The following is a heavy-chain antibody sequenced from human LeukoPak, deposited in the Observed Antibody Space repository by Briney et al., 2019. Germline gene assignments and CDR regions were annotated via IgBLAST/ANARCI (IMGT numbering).Heavy chain of an antibody. Sequence: SETLSLTCAVYGGSFSGYYWSWIRQPPGKGLEWIGEINHSGSTNYNPSLKSRVTISVDTSKNQFSLKLNSVTAADTAVYYCAKYTVDTAMDPYIISIYYFDYWGQGTLVTVSS. CDR2: INHSGST. D-gene: IGHD5-18*01. J-gene: IGHJ4*02. CDR1: GGSFSGYY. CDR3: AKYTVDTAMDPYIISIYYFDY. V-gene: IGHV4-34*01.